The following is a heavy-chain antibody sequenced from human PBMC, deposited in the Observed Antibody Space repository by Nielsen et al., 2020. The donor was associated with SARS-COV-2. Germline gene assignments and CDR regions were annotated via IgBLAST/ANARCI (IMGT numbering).Heavy chain of an antibody. V-gene: IGHV4-39*07. CDR2: IYYSGST. CDR3: ARVSGYIDY. D-gene: IGHD1-26*01. J-gene: IGHJ4*02. Sequence: SETLSLTCTVSGGSISSSSYYRGWIRQPPGKGLEWIGSIYYSGSTYYNPSLKSRVTISVDTSKNQFSLKLSSVTAADTAVYYCARVSGYIDYWGQGTLVTVSS. CDR1: GGSISSSSYY.